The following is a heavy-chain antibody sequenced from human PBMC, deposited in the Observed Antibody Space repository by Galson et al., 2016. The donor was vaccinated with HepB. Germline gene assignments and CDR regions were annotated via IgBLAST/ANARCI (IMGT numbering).Heavy chain of an antibody. D-gene: IGHD3-10*01. Sequence: SLRLSCAASGFTFSSYGLHWVRQAPGKGLEWVAVISYDGSNKFYADSVKGRFTISRDNSKNTLYLQMNSLRAEDTAVYYCAKDRTPFAFLWFGEFVYWGQGTLVTASS. CDR3: AKDRTPFAFLWFGEFVY. V-gene: IGHV3-30*18. CDR2: ISYDGSNK. CDR1: GFTFSSYG. J-gene: IGHJ4*02.